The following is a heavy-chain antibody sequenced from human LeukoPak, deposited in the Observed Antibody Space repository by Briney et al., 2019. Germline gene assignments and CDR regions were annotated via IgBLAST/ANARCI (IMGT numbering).Heavy chain of an antibody. V-gene: IGHV3-23*01. CDR1: GFTFSSYA. Sequence: GGSLRLSCAASGFTFSSYAMTWVRQAPGKGLEWVSEISGSGASTYYADSVKGRFTISRDNSKNTLYLQMNSLRADDTAVFYCAKIRRADDDYWGQGTLVTASS. CDR3: AKIRRADDDY. J-gene: IGHJ4*02. D-gene: IGHD3-10*01. CDR2: ISGSGAST.